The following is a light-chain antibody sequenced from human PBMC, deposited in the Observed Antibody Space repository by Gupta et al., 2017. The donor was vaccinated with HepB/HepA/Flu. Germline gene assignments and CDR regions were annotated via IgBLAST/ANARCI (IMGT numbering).Light chain of an antibody. J-gene: IGKJ2*01. Sequence: EIVFTQSPSTLSCSPGERATLSCRASQSVSSSYLAWYQQKPGQAPRLLIYGASSRATGIPDRFSGSGSGTDFTLTISRLEPEDFAVYYCQQYGSSPSTFGEGTKMEIK. CDR2: GAS. CDR3: QQYGSSPST. CDR1: QSVSSSY. V-gene: IGKV3-20*01.